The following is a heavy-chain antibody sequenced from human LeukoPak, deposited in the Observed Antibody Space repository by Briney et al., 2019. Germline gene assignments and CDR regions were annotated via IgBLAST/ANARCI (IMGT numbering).Heavy chain of an antibody. V-gene: IGHV3-48*03. CDR2: ISSSCSTM. CDR3: AREVSSGWSNDDAFDI. Sequence: PGGSLRLSCAASGFTFSSYEMNWVRQAPGKGLEWVSYISSSCSTMSYADSVKGRFSISRYNAKNSLYLQLSSLRAEDTAVYYCAREVSSGWSNDDAFDIWGQGTMVTVSS. CDR1: GFTFSSYE. J-gene: IGHJ3*02. D-gene: IGHD6-19*01.